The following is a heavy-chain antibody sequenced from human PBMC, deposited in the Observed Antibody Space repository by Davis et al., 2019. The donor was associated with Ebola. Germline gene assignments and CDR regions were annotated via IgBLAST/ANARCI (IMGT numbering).Heavy chain of an antibody. Sequence: SQTLSLTCAISGDSVSSNSAAWNWIRQSPSRGLEWLGRTYYRSKWSNDYAVSVQSRIIINPDTSKNQFSLQLQSVSPEDTGVYYCVRQGTGATYFFDSWGQGTLVTVSS. V-gene: IGHV6-1*01. D-gene: IGHD3/OR15-3a*01. CDR3: VRQGTGATYFFDS. J-gene: IGHJ4*02. CDR1: GDSVSSNSAA. CDR2: TYYRSKWSN.